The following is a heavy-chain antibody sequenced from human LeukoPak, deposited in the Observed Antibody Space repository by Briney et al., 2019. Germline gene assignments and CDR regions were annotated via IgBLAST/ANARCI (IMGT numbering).Heavy chain of an antibody. CDR1: GYTFTSYG. J-gene: IGHJ4*02. CDR2: TSAYNGNT. CDR3: ARDSYGGTTGY. D-gene: IGHD4-23*01. V-gene: IGHV1-18*01. Sequence: GASVKLSCKASGYTFTSYGISWVRQAPGQGLEWMGWTSAYNGNTNYAQILQGRVTMTTDTSTSTAYMELRSLRSDDTAVYYCARDSYGGTTGYWGQGTLVTVSS.